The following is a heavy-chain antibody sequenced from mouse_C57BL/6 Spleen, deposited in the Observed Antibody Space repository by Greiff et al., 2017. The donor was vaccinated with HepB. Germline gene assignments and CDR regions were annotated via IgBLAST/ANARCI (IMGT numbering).Heavy chain of an antibody. D-gene: IGHD2-4*01. V-gene: IGHV14-4*01. CDR3: TTFYYDYDGGFAY. Sequence: EVQLQQSGAELVRPGASVKLSCTASGFNIKDDYMHWVKQRPEQGLEWIGWIDPENGDTEYASKFQGKATITADTSSNTAYLQLSSLTSEDTAVYYCTTFYYDYDGGFAYWGQGTTLTVSS. CDR2: IDPENGDT. CDR1: GFNIKDDY. J-gene: IGHJ2*01.